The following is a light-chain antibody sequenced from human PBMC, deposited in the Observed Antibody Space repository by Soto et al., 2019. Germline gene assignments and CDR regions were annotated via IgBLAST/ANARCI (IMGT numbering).Light chain of an antibody. CDR3: QQRSNWPPT. CDR2: GAS. J-gene: IGKJ5*01. V-gene: IGKV3D-20*02. CDR1: QSVSSNY. Sequence: EIVLTQSPGTLSLSPGERATLSCRASQSVSSNYLAWYQQSPGQAPRLLIYGASSRATGIPARFSGSGSGTDFTLTISSLEPEDFAVYYCQQRSNWPPTFGQGTRLEIK.